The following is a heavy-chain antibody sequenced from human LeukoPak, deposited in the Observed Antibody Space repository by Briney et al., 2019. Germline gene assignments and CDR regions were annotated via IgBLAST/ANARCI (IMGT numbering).Heavy chain of an antibody. Sequence: ASVKVSCKASGYTFTSYDINWVRQATGQGLEWMGWMSPNSGNTGYAQKFQGRVTIIRDTSASTAYMELSSLRSEDTAVYYCARDQVSGGGDSNFDYWGQGTLVTVSS. D-gene: IGHD2-21*01. CDR3: ARDQVSGGGDSNFDY. J-gene: IGHJ4*02. CDR2: MSPNSGNT. CDR1: GYTFTSYD. V-gene: IGHV1-8*01.